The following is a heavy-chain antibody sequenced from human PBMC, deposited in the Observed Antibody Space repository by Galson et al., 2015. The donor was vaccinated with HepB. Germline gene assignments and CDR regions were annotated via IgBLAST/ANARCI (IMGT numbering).Heavy chain of an antibody. CDR1: GYTFTSYG. Sequence: SVKVSCKASGYTFTSYGISWVRQAPGQGLEWMGWISAYNGNTNYAQKLQGRVTMTTDTSTSTAYMELRSLRSDDTAVYYCARDSLNTYGSGSYGYWGQGTLVTVSS. D-gene: IGHD3-10*01. V-gene: IGHV1-18*04. CDR2: ISAYNGNT. J-gene: IGHJ4*02. CDR3: ARDSLNTYGSGSYGY.